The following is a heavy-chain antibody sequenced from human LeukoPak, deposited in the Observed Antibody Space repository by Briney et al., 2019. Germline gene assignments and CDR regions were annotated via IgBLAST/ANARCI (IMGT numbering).Heavy chain of an antibody. CDR2: ISGSGGST. J-gene: IGHJ4*02. Sequence: GGSLRLCCAASGFTFSSYAMSWVRQAPGKGLEWVSAISGSGGSTYYADSVKGRFTISRDNSKNTLYLQMNSLRAEDTAVYYCAKALEVCGGDCYLYYFDYWGQGTLVTVSS. D-gene: IGHD2-21*01. CDR3: AKALEVCGGDCYLYYFDY. CDR1: GFTFSSYA. V-gene: IGHV3-23*01.